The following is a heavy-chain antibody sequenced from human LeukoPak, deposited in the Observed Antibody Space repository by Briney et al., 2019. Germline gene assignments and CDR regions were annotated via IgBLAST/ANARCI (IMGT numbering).Heavy chain of an antibody. D-gene: IGHD1-26*01. J-gene: IGHJ4*02. CDR1: GFTFSSYA. CDR2: ISGSGGST. CDR3: ARGGSYYWSPYYFDY. V-gene: IGHV3-23*01. Sequence: GGSLRLSCAASGFTFSSYAMSWVRQAPGKGLEWVSAISGSGGSTYYADSVKGRFTISRDNAKNSLYLQMNSLRAEDTAVYYCARGGSYYWSPYYFDYWGQGTLVTVSS.